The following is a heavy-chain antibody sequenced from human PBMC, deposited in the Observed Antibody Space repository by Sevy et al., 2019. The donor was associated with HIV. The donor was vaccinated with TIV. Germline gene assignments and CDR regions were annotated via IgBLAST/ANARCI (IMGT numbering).Heavy chain of an antibody. Sequence: GGSLRLSCAASGFTFSSYWMHWVRQAPGKGLVWDSRINSDGSSTSYADSVKGRFTISRDNAKNTLYLQMNSLRAEDTAVYYSARAYSSHLHMDVWGKGTTVTVSS. CDR2: INSDGSST. J-gene: IGHJ6*03. CDR1: GFTFSSYW. D-gene: IGHD6-19*01. V-gene: IGHV3-74*01. CDR3: ARAYSSHLHMDV.